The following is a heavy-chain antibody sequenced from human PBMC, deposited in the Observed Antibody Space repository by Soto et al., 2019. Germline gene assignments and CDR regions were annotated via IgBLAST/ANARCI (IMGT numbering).Heavy chain of an antibody. CDR2: ISAYNGYT. V-gene: IGHV1-18*01. D-gene: IGHD2-15*01. Sequence: QVELVPSGVEVKKPGASVKVSCKASGYTFTSYGISWVRQAPGNGLEWMGWISAYNGYTNYGQKPQGRVTMTTDTSTSTAYMKVRSLRSDDTAVYYCARDLRWYHSWFDPWGQGTLVTVSS. J-gene: IGHJ5*02. CDR3: ARDLRWYHSWFDP. CDR1: GYTFTSYG.